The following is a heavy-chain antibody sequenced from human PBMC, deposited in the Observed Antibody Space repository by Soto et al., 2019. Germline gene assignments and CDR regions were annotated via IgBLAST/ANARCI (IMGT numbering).Heavy chain of an antibody. J-gene: IGHJ4*02. CDR2: IIPIYASP. CDR1: GGTFSSNA. D-gene: IGHD3-9*01. V-gene: IGHV1-69*06. CDR3: AVTVTGSRSPLAH. Sequence: QVQLVQSGAEVKKPGSSVKVSCKASGGTFSSNAISWVRQAPGQGLEWMGGIIPIYASPNYAQNFQGRGTVTADKATSTAYLELSRLIFADSAIYYCAVTVTGSRSPLAHWGRGTLVIVSS.